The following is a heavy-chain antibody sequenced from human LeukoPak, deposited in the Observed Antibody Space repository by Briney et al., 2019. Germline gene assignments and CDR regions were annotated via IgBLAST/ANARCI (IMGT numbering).Heavy chain of an antibody. CDR1: GGSISSSSYY. CDR2: IYYSGST. J-gene: IGHJ5*02. D-gene: IGHD5-12*01. Sequence: SETLSLTCTVSGGSISSSSYYWGWLRQPPGKGLEWIGSIYYSGSTYYNPSLNSRFTISVDTSKNQFSLKLSSVTAADTAVYYCARRFKRLINWFDPWGQGTLVTVSS. CDR3: ARRFKRLINWFDP. V-gene: IGHV4-39*01.